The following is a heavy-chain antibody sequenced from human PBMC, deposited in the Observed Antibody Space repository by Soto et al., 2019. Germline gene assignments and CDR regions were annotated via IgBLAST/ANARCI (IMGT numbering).Heavy chain of an antibody. J-gene: IGHJ4*02. Sequence: GGSLRLSCAASGFTFSSYSMNWVRQAPGKGLEWVSYISSSSSTIYYADSVKGRFTISRDNAKNSLYLQMNSLRDEDTAVYYCARGNYDYVWGSYRFLGYWGQGTLVTVSS. V-gene: IGHV3-48*02. CDR1: GFTFSSYS. D-gene: IGHD3-16*02. CDR2: ISSSSSTI. CDR3: ARGNYDYVWGSYRFLGY.